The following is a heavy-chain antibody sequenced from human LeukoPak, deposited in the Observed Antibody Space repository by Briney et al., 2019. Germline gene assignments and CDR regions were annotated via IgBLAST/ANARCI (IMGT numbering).Heavy chain of an antibody. D-gene: IGHD6-6*01. CDR2: IIPILGIA. CDR3: ARELLTARSEDAFDI. CDR1: GGTFSSYT. Sequence: SVKVSCKASGGTFSSYTISWVRQAPGQGLEWMGRIIPILGIANYAQKFQGRVTITADKSPSTDYMELRSLRSEDTAVYYCARELLTARSEDAFDIWGQGTMVTVSS. V-gene: IGHV1-69*04. J-gene: IGHJ3*02.